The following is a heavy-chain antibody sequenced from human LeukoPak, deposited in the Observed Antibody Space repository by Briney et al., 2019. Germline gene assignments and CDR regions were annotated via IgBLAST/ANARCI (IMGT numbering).Heavy chain of an antibody. CDR1: GFTFSSYA. CDR3: AKDHTLTGYYDSSGPDAFDI. Sequence: PGGSLRLSCAASGFTFSSYAMSCVRQAPGKGLEWVSAISGGGGSTYYADSVKGRFTISRDNSKNTLYLQMNSLRAEDTAVYYCAKDHTLTGYYDSSGPDAFDIWGQGTMVTVSS. CDR2: ISGGGGST. J-gene: IGHJ3*02. D-gene: IGHD3-22*01. V-gene: IGHV3-23*01.